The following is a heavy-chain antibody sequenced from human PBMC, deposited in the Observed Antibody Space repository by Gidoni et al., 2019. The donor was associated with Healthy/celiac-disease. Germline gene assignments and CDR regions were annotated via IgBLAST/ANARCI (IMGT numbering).Heavy chain of an antibody. CDR3: AKDSYYYDSSGFLYYYYGMDV. CDR2: ISYDGSNK. V-gene: IGHV3-30*18. D-gene: IGHD3-22*01. CDR1: GFTFSSYG. Sequence: QVQLVESGGGVVQPGRSRRLSCAASGFTFSSYGMHWVRPAPGKGLGWVAVISYDGSNKFYADSVKGRFTISRDNSKNTLYLQMNSLRAEDTAVYYCAKDSYYYDSSGFLYYYYGMDVWGQGTTVTVSS. J-gene: IGHJ6*02.